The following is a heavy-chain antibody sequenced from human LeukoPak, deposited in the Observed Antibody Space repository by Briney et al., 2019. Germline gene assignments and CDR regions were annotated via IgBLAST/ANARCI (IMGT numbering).Heavy chain of an antibody. CDR2: INPSGGST. D-gene: IGHD3-22*01. CDR1: GYTFTSYY. CDR3: ARGLGSSGFPGGSKLGAPPDY. V-gene: IGHV1-46*01. J-gene: IGHJ4*02. Sequence: GASVKVSCKASGYTFTSYYMHWVRQAPGQGLEWRGVINPSGGSTSYAQKFQGRVTMTRDTSTSTVYMELSSLRSEDTAVYHCARGLGSSGFPGGSKLGAPPDYWGQGTLVTVSS.